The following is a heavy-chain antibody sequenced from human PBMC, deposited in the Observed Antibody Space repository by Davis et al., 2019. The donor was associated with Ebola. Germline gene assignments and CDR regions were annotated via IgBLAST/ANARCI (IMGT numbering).Heavy chain of an antibody. Sequence: AASVKVSCKASGGTFSSYAISWVRQAPGQGLEWMGRIIPILGIANYAQKFQGRVTITADKSTSTAYMELSSLRSEDTAVYYCARDQAIYGSGLNWFDPWGQGTLVTVSS. J-gene: IGHJ5*02. D-gene: IGHD3-10*01. CDR3: ARDQAIYGSGLNWFDP. CDR1: GGTFSSYA. V-gene: IGHV1-69*04. CDR2: IIPILGIA.